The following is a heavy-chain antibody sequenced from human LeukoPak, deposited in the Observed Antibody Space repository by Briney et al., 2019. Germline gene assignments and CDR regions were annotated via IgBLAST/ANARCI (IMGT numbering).Heavy chain of an antibody. D-gene: IGHD6-19*01. J-gene: IGHJ6*03. CDR2: IYYSGTT. V-gene: IGHV4-39*07. CDR1: GGSISSSSRY. CDR3: ARGFGAGGYSSVWYGGSDYYYYMDV. Sequence: PSETLSLTCTVSGGSISSSSRYWGWILQPPGKGLEWIGSIYYSGTTYYSPSLKSRVTISVDTSKNQFSLKLSSVTAADTAVYYCARGFGAGGYSSVWYGGSDYYYYMDVWGKGTTVTVSS.